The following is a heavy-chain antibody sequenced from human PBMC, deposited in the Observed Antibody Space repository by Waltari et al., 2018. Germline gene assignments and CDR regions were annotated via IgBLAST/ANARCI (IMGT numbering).Heavy chain of an antibody. J-gene: IGHJ6*02. D-gene: IGHD3-10*01. Sequence: QVQLVQSGAEVKKPGSSVKVSCKASGGTFSSHAISWVRQAPGQGLEWMGRIIPIFGTANYAQKFQGRVTITADKSTSTAYMELSSLRSEDTAVYYCAREFRITMVQGTPHYGMDVWGQGTTVTVSS. CDR2: IIPIFGTA. V-gene: IGHV1-69*14. CDR1: GGTFSSHA. CDR3: AREFRITMVQGTPHYGMDV.